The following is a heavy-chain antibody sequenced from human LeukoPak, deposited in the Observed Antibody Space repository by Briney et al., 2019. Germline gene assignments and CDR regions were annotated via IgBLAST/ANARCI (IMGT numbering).Heavy chain of an antibody. D-gene: IGHD3-10*01. V-gene: IGHV4-34*01. J-gene: IGHJ6*03. CDR1: GGSFSGYY. CDR3: AREISGTYYNPLGYMDV. CDR2: VNHSGST. Sequence: EPSETLSLTCAVYGGSFSGYYWSWIRQPPGKGLEWIGEVNHSGSTNYNPSPKSRVTISVDTSKNQFSLKLSSVTAADTAVYYCAREISGTYYNPLGYMDVWGKGTTVTVSS.